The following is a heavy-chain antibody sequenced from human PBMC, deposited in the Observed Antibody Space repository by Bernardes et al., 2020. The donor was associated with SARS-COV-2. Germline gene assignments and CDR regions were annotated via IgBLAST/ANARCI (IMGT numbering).Heavy chain of an antibody. J-gene: IGHJ4*01. CDR1: GGAISRSIYY. Sequence: SETLSLTRTVSGGAISRSIYYWVWIRQPPGKGLEWIGSIYHSGTTYYNPSLKSRVTISIDTSMKQFSLKLSSVTAADTAVYYCARGLDGGYDVDYWGQGTLVTVSS. V-gene: IGHV4-39*01. D-gene: IGHD5-12*01. CDR3: ARGLDGGYDVDY. CDR2: IYHSGTT.